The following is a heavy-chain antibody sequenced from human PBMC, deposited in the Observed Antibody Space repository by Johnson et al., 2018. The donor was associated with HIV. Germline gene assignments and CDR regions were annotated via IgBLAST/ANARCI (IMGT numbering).Heavy chain of an antibody. CDR2: INTDGSAT. CDR1: GFTFDDYA. V-gene: IGHV3-74*02. CDR3: VRRPFGAAPGADTFDI. J-gene: IGHJ3*02. D-gene: IGHD6-13*01. Sequence: VQLVESGGGLVQPGRSLRLSCAASGFTFDDYAMHWVRQAPGKGLEWVSGINTDGSATTYADSVRGRFTISRDNAKNTLYLQMNSLRAEDTAVYYCVRRPFGAAPGADTFDIWGQGTMVTVSS.